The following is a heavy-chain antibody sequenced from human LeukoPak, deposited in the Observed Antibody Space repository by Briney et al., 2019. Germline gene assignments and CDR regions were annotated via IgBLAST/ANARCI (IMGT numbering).Heavy chain of an antibody. D-gene: IGHD3-3*01. V-gene: IGHV4-59*01. Sequence: PSETLSLTCTVSGGSISSYYWSWIRQPPRKGLEWIGYIYYSGSTNYNPSLKSRVTISVDTSKNQFSLKLSSVTAADTSVYYCARVPQATYYDFWSGPVDAFDIWGQGTMVTVSS. CDR2: IYYSGST. CDR1: GGSISSYY. CDR3: ARVPQATYYDFWSGPVDAFDI. J-gene: IGHJ3*02.